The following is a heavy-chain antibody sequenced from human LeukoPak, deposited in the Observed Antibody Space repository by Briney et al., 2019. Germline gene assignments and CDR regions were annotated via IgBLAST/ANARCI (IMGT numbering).Heavy chain of an antibody. CDR3: ARDWYDNSDAFDI. J-gene: IGHJ3*02. V-gene: IGHV3-21*01. CDR2: ISSSSSYI. CDR1: GFTFSSYS. Sequence: GGSLRLSCAASGFTFSSYSMNWVRQAPGKGLEWVSSISSSSSYIYYADSLKGRFTISRDNAKNSLYLQMNSLRAVDTAVYFCARDWYDNSDAFDIWGQGTMVTVSS. D-gene: IGHD3-9*01.